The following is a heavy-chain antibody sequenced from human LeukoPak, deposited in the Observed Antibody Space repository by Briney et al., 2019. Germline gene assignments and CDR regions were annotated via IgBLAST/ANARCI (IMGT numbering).Heavy chain of an antibody. CDR3: ARGRDLLFGELLSY. CDR1: GYTFTSYD. D-gene: IGHD3-10*01. V-gene: IGHV1-8*01. J-gene: IGHJ4*02. Sequence: GASVKVSCKASGYTFTSYDINWVRQATGQGHEWMGWMNPNSGNTGYAQKFQGRVTMTRNTSISTAYMELSSLRSEDTAVYYCARGRDLLFGELLSYWGQGTLVTVSS. CDR2: MNPNSGNT.